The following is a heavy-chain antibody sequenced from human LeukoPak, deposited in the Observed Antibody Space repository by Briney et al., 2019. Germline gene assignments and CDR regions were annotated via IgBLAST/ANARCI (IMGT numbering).Heavy chain of an antibody. CDR1: GGTFSSYA. CDR3: ARVDFWSGYFDSQSGSPAPIQMDV. D-gene: IGHD3-3*01. Sequence: ASVKVPCKASGGTFSSYANSWVRQAPGQGLEWMGGIIPIFGTANYAQKFQGRVTITTDESTSTAYMELSSLRSEDTAVYYCARVDFWSGYFDSQSGSPAPIQMDVWGKGTTVTVSS. CDR2: IIPIFGTA. J-gene: IGHJ6*04. V-gene: IGHV1-69*05.